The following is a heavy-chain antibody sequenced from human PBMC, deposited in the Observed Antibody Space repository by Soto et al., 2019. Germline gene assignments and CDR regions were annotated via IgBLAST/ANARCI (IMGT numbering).Heavy chain of an antibody. CDR3: ASALADDAFDI. CDR2: IYDSGIT. Sequence: SETLSLTCTVSGGSVSSGGYSWHWIHQHPGKGLEWIGYIYDSGITYYNPSLKSRVTISLDTSKNHFSLKLSSVTAADTAVYYCASALADDAFDIWGQGTMVTVSS. V-gene: IGHV4-31*03. J-gene: IGHJ3*02. CDR1: GGSVSSGGYS. D-gene: IGHD3-3*02.